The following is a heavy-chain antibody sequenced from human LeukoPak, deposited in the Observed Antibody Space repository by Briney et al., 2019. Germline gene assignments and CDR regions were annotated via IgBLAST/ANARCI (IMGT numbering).Heavy chain of an antibody. CDR2: IHYSGST. Sequence: PSETLSLTCTVSDGSISSYYWSWIRQPPGKGLEWIGYIHYSGSTSYSPSLRSRLTVSVDTSKNQFSLKLTSVTAADAAVYYCSRHLADGSSWYERPFDFWGQGTLVTVSS. D-gene: IGHD6-13*01. CDR1: DGSISSYY. V-gene: IGHV4-59*08. CDR3: SRHLADGSSWYERPFDF. J-gene: IGHJ4*02.